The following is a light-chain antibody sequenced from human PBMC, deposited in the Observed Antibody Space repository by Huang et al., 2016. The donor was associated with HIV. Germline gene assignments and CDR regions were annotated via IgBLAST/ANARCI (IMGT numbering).Light chain of an antibody. CDR2: ATS. Sequence: AIRITQSPSSISASTGDKVSITCRASQDINTYLAWYQQKPGKPPSLLIYATSTLQSGVPSRFSGSGSGTDFTLTITHLQSEDFATYYCQQYYSFPLTFGQGSQVEV. V-gene: IGKV1-8*01. CDR3: QQYYSFPLT. J-gene: IGKJ1*01. CDR1: QDINTY.